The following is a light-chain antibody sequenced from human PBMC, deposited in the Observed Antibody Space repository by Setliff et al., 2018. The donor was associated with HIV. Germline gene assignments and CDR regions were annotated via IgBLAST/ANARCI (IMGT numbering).Light chain of an antibody. CDR2: AAS. CDR1: QDISSF. V-gene: IGKV1-9*01. Sequence: DIQLTQSPSFLSTSVGDRVTITCRASQDISSFLAWYQQKPGKAPTLLIDAASTVQSGVPSRFSGSGSGTEFTLTISSLQPEDFATYYCQQLNTSPLTVGGGTKVDIK. CDR3: QQLNTSPLT. J-gene: IGKJ4*02.